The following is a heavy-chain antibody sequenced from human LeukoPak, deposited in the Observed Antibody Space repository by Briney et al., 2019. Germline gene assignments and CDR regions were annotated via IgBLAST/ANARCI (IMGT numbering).Heavy chain of an antibody. D-gene: IGHD2-2*02. CDR3: AREVRCSTTRCYSLFDY. V-gene: IGHV4-4*07. CDR2: IYTSGST. CDR1: GGSISSYY. J-gene: IGHJ4*02. Sequence: SETLSLTCTVSGGSISSYYWNWIRQPAGKGLEWIGRIYTSGSTNHNPSLKSRATMSVDMSKNQFSLRLSSVTAADTAVYYCAREVRCSTTRCYSLFDYWGQGTLVTVSS.